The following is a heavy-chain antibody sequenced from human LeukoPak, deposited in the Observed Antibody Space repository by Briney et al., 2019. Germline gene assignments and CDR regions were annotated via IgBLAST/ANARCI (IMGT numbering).Heavy chain of an antibody. V-gene: IGHV3-23*01. Sequence: GGSLRLSCAASGFTLSSYAMSWVRQAPGKGLEWVSAISDSGNTYHTDSVKGRFTISRDSSKNTLFLQMNRLRPEDAAVYYCAKAPVTTCRGAYCYPFDYWGQGTLVTVSS. D-gene: IGHD2-21*01. J-gene: IGHJ4*02. CDR1: GFTLSSYA. CDR2: ISDSGNT. CDR3: AKAPVTTCRGAYCYPFDY.